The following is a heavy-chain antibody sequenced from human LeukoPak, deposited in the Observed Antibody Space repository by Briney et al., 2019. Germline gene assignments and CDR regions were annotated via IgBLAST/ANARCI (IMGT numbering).Heavy chain of an antibody. CDR3: ARHEGIVVVVAAQGGVDY. CDR1: GGSFSGYY. V-gene: IGHV4-39*01. J-gene: IGHJ4*02. D-gene: IGHD2-15*01. Sequence: PSETLSLTCAVYGGSFSGYYWGWIRQPPGKGLEWIGSIYYSGSTYYNPSLKSRVTISVDTSKNQFSLKLSSVTAADTAVYYCARHEGIVVVVAAQGGVDYWGQGTLVTVSS. CDR2: IYYSGST.